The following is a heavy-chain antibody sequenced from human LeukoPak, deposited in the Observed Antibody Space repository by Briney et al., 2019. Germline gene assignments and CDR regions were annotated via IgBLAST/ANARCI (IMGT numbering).Heavy chain of an antibody. CDR3: ARPARRYYDFWSGSPDWFDP. V-gene: IGHV1-69*04. Sequence: SVKVSCKASGGTFSSYAISWVRQAPGQGLEWMGRITPILGIANYAQKFQGRVTITADKSTSTAYMELSSLRSEDTAVYYCARPARRYYDFWSGSPDWFDPWGQGTLVTVSS. CDR1: GGTFSSYA. D-gene: IGHD3-3*01. J-gene: IGHJ5*02. CDR2: ITPILGIA.